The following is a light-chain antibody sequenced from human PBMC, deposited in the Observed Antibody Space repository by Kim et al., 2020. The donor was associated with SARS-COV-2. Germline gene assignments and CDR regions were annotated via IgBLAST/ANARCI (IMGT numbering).Light chain of an antibody. CDR1: QSVVSNY. CDR2: GVS. J-gene: IGKJ2*01. Sequence: GERATLAGWASQSVVSNYLAWYQHKPGQAPRLLIHGVSTRAAGVPDRFSGSGSGTDFTLTISRLEPEDFAVYYCQQYATSPPRTYTFGQGTKLEI. V-gene: IGKV3-20*01. CDR3: QQYATSPPRTYT.